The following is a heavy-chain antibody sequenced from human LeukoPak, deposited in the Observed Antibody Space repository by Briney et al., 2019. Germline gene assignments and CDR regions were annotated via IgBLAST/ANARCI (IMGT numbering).Heavy chain of an antibody. V-gene: IGHV4-59*01. CDR2: IYYSGST. Sequence: PSETLSLTCAVYGGSFSGYYWSWIRQPPGKGLEWIGYIYYSGSTNYNPSLKSRVTISVDTSKNQFSLKLSSVTAADTAVYYCASGEVADYFDYWGQGTLVTVSS. CDR3: ASGEVADYFDY. J-gene: IGHJ4*02. D-gene: IGHD3-16*01. CDR1: GGSFSGYY.